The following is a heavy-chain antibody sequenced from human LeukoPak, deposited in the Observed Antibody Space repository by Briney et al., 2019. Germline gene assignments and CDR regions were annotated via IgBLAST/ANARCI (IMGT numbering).Heavy chain of an antibody. CDR2: VYSDGNT. J-gene: IGHJ4*02. Sequence: VRXXPXKGXEWVSVVYSDGNTYYAXSVXXXFTIFRXXXKXXVYLQMNSLRAEDKAVYYCXXAAWGYWGQGTLVTVSS. V-gene: IGHV3-66*01. D-gene: IGHD1-26*01. CDR3: XXAAWGY.